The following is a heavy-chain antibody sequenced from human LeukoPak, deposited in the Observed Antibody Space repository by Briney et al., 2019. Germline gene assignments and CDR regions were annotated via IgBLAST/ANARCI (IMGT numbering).Heavy chain of an antibody. CDR2: ICISGATI. CDR3: VRANSLMVRGVITYFDS. CDR1: GFTFSSYG. D-gene: IGHD3-10*01. Sequence: GGSLRLSCAASGFTFSSYGMNWVRQAPGKGLEFVAYICISGATIYYADSLKRRFTISRANAKNSLYLQMNSLRAEDTAVYFCVRANSLMVRGVITYFDSWGQGDLGTVSS. J-gene: IGHJ4*02. V-gene: IGHV3-48*01.